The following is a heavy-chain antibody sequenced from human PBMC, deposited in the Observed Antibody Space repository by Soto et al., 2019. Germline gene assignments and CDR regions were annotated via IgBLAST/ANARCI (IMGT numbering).Heavy chain of an antibody. Sequence: SVKVSCKASGGTFSSYAISWVRQAPGQGLEWMGGIIPIFGTANYAQKFQGRVTITADESTSTAYMELSSLRSEDTAVYYCARDRLQLFHYYGMDVWGQGTTVTVSS. CDR2: IIPIFGTA. D-gene: IGHD5-18*01. V-gene: IGHV1-69*13. J-gene: IGHJ6*02. CDR1: GGTFSSYA. CDR3: ARDRLQLFHYYGMDV.